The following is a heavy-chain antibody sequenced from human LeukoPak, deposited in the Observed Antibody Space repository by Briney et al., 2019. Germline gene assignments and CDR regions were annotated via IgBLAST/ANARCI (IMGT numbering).Heavy chain of an antibody. J-gene: IGHJ4*02. Sequence: PSETLSLTCAVYGGPFSGYYWSWTRQPPGKGLEWIVEINHSGSTNYNPSLKSRVTISVDTSKNQFSLKLSSVTAADTAVYYCVPLGPDSSGVTRDYFDYWGQGTLVTVSS. CDR3: VPLGPDSSGVTRDYFDY. CDR2: INHSGST. CDR1: GGPFSGYY. V-gene: IGHV4-34*01. D-gene: IGHD3-22*01.